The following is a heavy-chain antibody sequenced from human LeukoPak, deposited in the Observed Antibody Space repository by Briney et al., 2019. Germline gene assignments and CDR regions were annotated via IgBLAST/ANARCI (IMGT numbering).Heavy chain of an antibody. Sequence: SETLSLTCTVSGGSISSSSYYWGWIRQPPGKGLEWIGSIYYSGSTYYNPSLKSRVTISVDTSKNQFSLKLSSVTAADTAVYYCARGSREFDPWGQGTLVTVSS. J-gene: IGHJ5*02. CDR1: GGSISSSSYY. D-gene: IGHD1-26*01. V-gene: IGHV4-39*07. CDR3: ARGSREFDP. CDR2: IYYSGST.